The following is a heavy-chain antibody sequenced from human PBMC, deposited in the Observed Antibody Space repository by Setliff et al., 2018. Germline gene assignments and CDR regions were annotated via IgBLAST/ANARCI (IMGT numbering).Heavy chain of an antibody. CDR1: GYSFTSYW. V-gene: IGHV5-51*01. CDR3: ARSRSNFWSGYFNWFDP. D-gene: IGHD3-3*01. CDR2: IYPGDSDT. J-gene: IGHJ5*02. Sequence: PGESLKISCKGSGYSFTSYWIGWVRQMPGKGLEWMGIIYPGDSDTRYSPSFLGQVTISADKSISTAYLQWSSLKASDTAMYYCARSRSNFWSGYFNWFDPWGQGTLVTVSS.